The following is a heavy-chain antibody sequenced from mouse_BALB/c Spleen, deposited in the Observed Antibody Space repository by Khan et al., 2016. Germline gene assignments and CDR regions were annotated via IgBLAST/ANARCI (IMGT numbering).Heavy chain of an antibody. V-gene: IGHV5-17*02. D-gene: IGHD3-3*01. Sequence: EVELVESGGGLVQPGGSRKLSCAASGFTFSSFGMHWVRQAPEKGLEWVAFISSGRSTIYYADTVKGRFTISRDDLKNTLFLQMTSLRYEDTAMYYCARREGLDAMHYWGQGTSVTVSS. CDR3: ARREGLDAMHY. CDR2: ISSGRSTI. CDR1: GFTFSSFG. J-gene: IGHJ4*01.